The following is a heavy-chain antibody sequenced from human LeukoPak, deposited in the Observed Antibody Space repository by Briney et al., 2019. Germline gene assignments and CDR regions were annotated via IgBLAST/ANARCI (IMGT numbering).Heavy chain of an antibody. CDR1: GYTFTGYY. D-gene: IGHD1-1*01. Sequence: ASVKVSCKASGYTFTGYYMLWVRQAPGQGLEWRGWINPNSGGTNYAQKFQGWVTMTRDTSISTAYMELSRLRSDDTAVYYCARDRGSPDRTTGRSYGMDVWGKGTTVTVSS. J-gene: IGHJ6*04. CDR2: INPNSGGT. CDR3: ARDRGSPDRTTGRSYGMDV. V-gene: IGHV1-2*04.